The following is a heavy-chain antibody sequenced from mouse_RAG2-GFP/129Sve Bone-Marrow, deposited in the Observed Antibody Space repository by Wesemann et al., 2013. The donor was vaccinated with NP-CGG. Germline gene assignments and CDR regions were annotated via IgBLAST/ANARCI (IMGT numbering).Heavy chain of an antibody. CDR3: ARDDYDSWFAY. V-gene: IGHV1S137*01. Sequence: QVQLQQPGAELVRPGVSVKISCKGSGYTFTDYAMHWVKQSHAKSLEWIGVISTYYGDASYNQKFKGKATMTVDKSSSTAYMELARLTSEDSAIYYCARDDYDSWFAYWGQGTLVTVSA. J-gene: IGHJ3*01. CDR1: GYTFTDYA. CDR2: ISTYYGDA. D-gene: IGHD2-4*01.